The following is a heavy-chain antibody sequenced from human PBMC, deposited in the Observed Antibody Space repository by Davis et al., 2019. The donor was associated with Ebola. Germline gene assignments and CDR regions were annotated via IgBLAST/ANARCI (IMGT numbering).Heavy chain of an antibody. Sequence: GGSLRLSCAASGFTFSSYSMNWVRQAPGKGLEWVSSISSSSSYIYYADSVKGRFTISRDNAKNSLYLQMNNLRAEDTAVYYCARYSSAWYATGYYFDSWGQGTLVTVSS. CDR2: ISSSSSYI. CDR1: GFTFSSYS. CDR3: ARYSSAWYATGYYFDS. J-gene: IGHJ4*02. D-gene: IGHD6-19*01. V-gene: IGHV3-21*04.